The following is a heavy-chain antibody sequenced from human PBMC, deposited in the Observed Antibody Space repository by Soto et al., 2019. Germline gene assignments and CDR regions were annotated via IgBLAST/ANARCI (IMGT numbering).Heavy chain of an antibody. CDR1: GYTFTSYA. Sequence: ASVKVSCKASGYTFTSYAIHWVRQDPGQRLEWMGWINAGNGNTKYSQKFQGRVTITRDTSASTAYMELSSLRSEDTAVHYCARDEGGDYALDYWGQGTLVTVSS. D-gene: IGHD4-17*01. V-gene: IGHV1-3*01. CDR2: INAGNGNT. J-gene: IGHJ4*02. CDR3: ARDEGGDYALDY.